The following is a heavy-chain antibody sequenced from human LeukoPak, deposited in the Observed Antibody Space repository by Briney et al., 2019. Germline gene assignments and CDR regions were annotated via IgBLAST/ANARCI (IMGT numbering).Heavy chain of an antibody. D-gene: IGHD3-22*01. CDR3: ARDRYYYDSSGYIRGISFDY. CDR1: GYTGTSYY. Sequence: GASVKVSCKASGYTGTSYYMHWVRQAPGQGLEWMGIINPSGGSTSYAQKFQGRVTMTRDTSTSTVYMELSSLRSEDTAVYYCARDRYYYDSSGYIRGISFDYWGQGTLVTVSS. CDR2: INPSGGST. J-gene: IGHJ4*02. V-gene: IGHV1-46*01.